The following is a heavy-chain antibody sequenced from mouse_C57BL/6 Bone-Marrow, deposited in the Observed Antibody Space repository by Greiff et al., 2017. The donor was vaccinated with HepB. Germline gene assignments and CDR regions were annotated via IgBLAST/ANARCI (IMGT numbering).Heavy chain of an antibody. CDR1: GFTFSDYY. Sequence: EVQGVESGGGLVQPGGSLKLSCAASGFTFSDYYMYWVRQTPEKRLEWVAYISNGGGSTYYPDTVKGRITISRDNATSTLYLQISRLKSEDTAMYYCARSLTGGVLHYYAMDYWGQGTSVTVSS. J-gene: IGHJ4*01. CDR2: ISNGGGST. V-gene: IGHV5-12*01. CDR3: ARSLTGGVLHYYAMDY. D-gene: IGHD4-1*01.